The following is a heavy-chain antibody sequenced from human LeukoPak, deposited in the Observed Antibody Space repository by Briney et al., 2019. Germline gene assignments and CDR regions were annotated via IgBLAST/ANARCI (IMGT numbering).Heavy chain of an antibody. CDR1: GFTFSDYY. J-gene: IGHJ4*02. CDR3: ARARNRYYDSSPPFDY. D-gene: IGHD3-22*01. CDR2: ISSSGSTI. Sequence: GGSLRLSCAASGFTFSDYYMSWIRQAPGKGLEWVSYISSSGSTIYYADSVKGRFTISRDNAKNSLYLQMNSLRAEDTAVYYCARARNRYYDSSPPFDYWGQGTLVTVSS. V-gene: IGHV3-11*04.